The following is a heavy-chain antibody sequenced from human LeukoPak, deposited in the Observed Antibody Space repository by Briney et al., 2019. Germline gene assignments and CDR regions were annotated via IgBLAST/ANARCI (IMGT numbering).Heavy chain of an antibody. J-gene: IGHJ4*02. CDR3: ARSKDILTGYCFDY. CDR1: GDSISTYY. V-gene: IGHV4-59*01. Sequence: SETLSLTCTVSGDSISTYYWSWIRQPPGKGLEWIGYIFYSGSTKYNPSLKSRVTITVDTSKNQFSLRLSSVTAADTAVYYCARSKDILTGYCFDYWGQGTLVTVSS. CDR2: IFYSGST. D-gene: IGHD3-9*01.